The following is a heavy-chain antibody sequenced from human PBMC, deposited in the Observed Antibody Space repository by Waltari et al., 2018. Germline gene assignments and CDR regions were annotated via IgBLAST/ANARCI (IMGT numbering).Heavy chain of an antibody. Sequence: EVQLVQSGPEVKKPGESLRISCQGSGYFFTDFWLAWVRQMPGKGLEWVGLTYPGDSDTTSSPSVQGQVTMSVDKSIRTAYLQWNSLKASDSAMYYCARLSGSSWYYPLDYWGQGTLVSVSS. J-gene: IGHJ4*02. V-gene: IGHV5-51*01. CDR2: TYPGDSDT. CDR1: GYFFTDFW. CDR3: ARLSGSSWYYPLDY. D-gene: IGHD6-13*01.